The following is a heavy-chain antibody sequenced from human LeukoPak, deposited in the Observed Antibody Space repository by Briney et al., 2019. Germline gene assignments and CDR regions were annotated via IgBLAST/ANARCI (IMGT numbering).Heavy chain of an antibody. CDR1: GFSFSTYN. D-gene: IGHD1-26*01. J-gene: IGHJ6*03. V-gene: IGHV3-21*01. CDR3: ARDPYSGNYGAYYYYMDV. Sequence: GGSLRLSCAASGFSFSTYNMNWVRQAPGQRLEWVSSITSGSSYIYYADSVKGRFTISRGNAKSSLYLQMDSLRAEDTAVYYCARDPYSGNYGAYYYYMDVWGKGTTVTISS. CDR2: ITSGSSYI.